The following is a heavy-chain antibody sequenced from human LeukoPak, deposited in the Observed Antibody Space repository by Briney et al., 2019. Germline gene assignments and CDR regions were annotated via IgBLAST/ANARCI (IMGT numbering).Heavy chain of an antibody. Sequence: ASVKVSCKASGGTFSSYAISWVRQAPGQGLEWMGGIIPIFGTANYAQKFQGRVTITADESTSTAYMELSSLRSEDTAVYYCARGRCSSTSCYKDYYYYMDVWGKGTTVTVSS. J-gene: IGHJ6*03. CDR1: GGTFSSYA. CDR2: IIPIFGTA. CDR3: ARGRCSSTSCYKDYYYYMDV. D-gene: IGHD2-2*02. V-gene: IGHV1-69*13.